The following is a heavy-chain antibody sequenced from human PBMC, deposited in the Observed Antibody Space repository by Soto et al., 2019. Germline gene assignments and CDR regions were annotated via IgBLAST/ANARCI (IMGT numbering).Heavy chain of an antibody. D-gene: IGHD5-18*01. J-gene: IGHJ4*02. Sequence: PGGSLRLSCAASGYSISTYWMSWVRQAPGKGLEWVANVKQDGSEEYYVDSVKRRFTISRDNAKNSLYLQMNSLRAEDTAVYYCAALDTAMVKTAGYWGQGTLVTVSS. CDR1: GYSISTYW. CDR3: AALDTAMVKTAGY. CDR2: VKQDGSEE. V-gene: IGHV3-7*01.